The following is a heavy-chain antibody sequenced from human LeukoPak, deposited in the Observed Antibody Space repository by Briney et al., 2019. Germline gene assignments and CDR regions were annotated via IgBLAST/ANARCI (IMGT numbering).Heavy chain of an antibody. J-gene: IGHJ4*02. CDR2: IAANGNDK. CDR1: GFTFSSYG. CDR3: AREVSFQFDN. V-gene: IGHV3-7*03. Sequence: GGSLRLSCAASGFTFSSYGMHWVRQAPGRGLEWVATIAANGNDKDYEDALQGRFTISRDNTRNSLSLRIDSLRAEDTAQYYCAREVSFQFDNWGQGALVTVSS.